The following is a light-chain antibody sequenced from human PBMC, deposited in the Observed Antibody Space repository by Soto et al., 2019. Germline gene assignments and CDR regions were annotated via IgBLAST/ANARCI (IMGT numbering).Light chain of an antibody. Sequence: QSVLTQPASVSGSPGQSITISCSGTSSDVGAYNYVSWYQQQPGKAPKLIISEVSDRPSGVSNRFSGSKSGNTASLTISGLQAEDEADYYCSSFTISRNTVIFGGGTKLTVL. CDR3: SSFTISRNTVI. CDR2: EVS. V-gene: IGLV2-14*01. J-gene: IGLJ2*01. CDR1: SSDVGAYNY.